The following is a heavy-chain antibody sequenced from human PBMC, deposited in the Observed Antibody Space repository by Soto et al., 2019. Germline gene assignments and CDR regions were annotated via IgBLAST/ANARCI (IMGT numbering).Heavy chain of an antibody. D-gene: IGHD1-26*01. Sequence: QVQLVQSGAEVKKPGSSVKVSCKASGGTFSSYAISWVRQAPGQGLEWMGGIIPVFGTANYAQKFQGRVTIIADESTSTAYRELSSLISEDTAVYYGAGLNKDSGSYSYYYYGMDVWGQGTTVTVSS. CDR2: IIPVFGTA. J-gene: IGHJ6*02. CDR1: GGTFSSYA. V-gene: IGHV1-69*01. CDR3: AGLNKDSGSYSYYYYGMDV.